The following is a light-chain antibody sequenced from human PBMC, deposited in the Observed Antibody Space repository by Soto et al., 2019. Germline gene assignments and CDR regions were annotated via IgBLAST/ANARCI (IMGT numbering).Light chain of an antibody. CDR2: GAS. J-gene: IGKJ4*01. CDR3: QHRGNWPLT. Sequence: EIVLTQSPATLSLSPGERATLSCRASQSVSRYLAWYQQKPGQAPRLLIYGASNRATGTPARFSGSGSGTDFTLTNSSLEPEDFAVYYCQHRGNWPLTFGGGTKVDI. CDR1: QSVSRY. V-gene: IGKV3-11*01.